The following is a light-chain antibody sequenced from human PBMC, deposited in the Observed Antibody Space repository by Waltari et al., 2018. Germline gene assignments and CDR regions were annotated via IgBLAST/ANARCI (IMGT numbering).Light chain of an antibody. CDR1: SSDVGGYNY. J-gene: IGLJ2*01. Sequence: QSALTQPASVSGSPGQSITISCTGTSSDVGGYNYVSWYQQHPGKAPKLMIYDVSNRPSEVCKRFSGSKSCNAASLTSSGLQAEDEADYCCSSYTSSSTLVVFGGGTKLTVL. CDR3: SSYTSSSTLVV. V-gene: IGLV2-14*03. CDR2: DVS.